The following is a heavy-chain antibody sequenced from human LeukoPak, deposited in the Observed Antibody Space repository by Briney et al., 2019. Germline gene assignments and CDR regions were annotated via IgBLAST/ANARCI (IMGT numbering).Heavy chain of an antibody. J-gene: IGHJ4*02. Sequence: GGPLKLPWAASGFTFSSYGMHWVRQAPAKGLEWVAVISYDGSNKYYADSVKGRFTISRDNSKNTLYLQMNSLRAEDTAVYYCAKDLTDSSGCWGQGTLVTVSS. V-gene: IGHV3-30*18. CDR1: GFTFSSYG. CDR2: ISYDGSNK. D-gene: IGHD6-19*01. CDR3: AKDLTDSSGC.